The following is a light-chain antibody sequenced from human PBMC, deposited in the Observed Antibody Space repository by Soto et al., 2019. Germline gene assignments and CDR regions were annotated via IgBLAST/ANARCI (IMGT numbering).Light chain of an antibody. CDR2: DAS. Sequence: EIVMTQSPATLSVSPGERATLSCRASQSVSIDLAWYQQTPGQAPRLLIYDASSRATGIPDRFSGSGSGTEFTLTISSLQPEDFATYYCLQHNSYPWTFGQGTKVDIK. J-gene: IGKJ1*01. CDR3: LQHNSYPWT. CDR1: QSVSID. V-gene: IGKV3D-15*01.